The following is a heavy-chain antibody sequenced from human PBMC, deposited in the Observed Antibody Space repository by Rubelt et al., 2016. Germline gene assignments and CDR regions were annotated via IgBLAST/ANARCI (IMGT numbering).Heavy chain of an antibody. V-gene: IGHV3-74*02. CDR1: GFLVSEYV. CDR3: TRDVDCRIDY. J-gene: IGHJ4*02. CDR2: RKHAGTDI. D-gene: IGHD3/OR15-3a*01. Sequence: EVQLLESGGGLVQPGGSLRLSCAASGFLVSEYVMHWVRHAPGKGLMWVSRRKHAGTDISYPESVKGRFTISRDKARNTPVLQMNSLRAEDTAVYFCTRDVDCRIDYWGLGTLVTVSS.